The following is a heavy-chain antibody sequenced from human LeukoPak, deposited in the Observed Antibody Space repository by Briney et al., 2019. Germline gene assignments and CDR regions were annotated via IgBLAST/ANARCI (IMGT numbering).Heavy chain of an antibody. V-gene: IGHV4-38-2*02. J-gene: IGHJ4*02. CDR3: AREGAYYYDSSGYFDY. CDR2: IYHSGST. Sequence: SETLSLTCTVSGGSISSYYWSWIRQPPGKGLEWIGSIYHSGSTYYNPSLKSRVTISVDTSKNQFSLKLSSVTAADTAVYYCAREGAYYYDSSGYFDYWGQGTLVTVSS. CDR1: GGSISSYY. D-gene: IGHD3-22*01.